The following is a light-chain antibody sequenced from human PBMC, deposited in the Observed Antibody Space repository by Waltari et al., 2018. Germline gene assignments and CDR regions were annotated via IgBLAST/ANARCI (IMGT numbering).Light chain of an antibody. CDR2: DVS. V-gene: IGLV2-14*03. Sequence: HSALTQPASVSGSPGQSISISCTGTSSHIGGYNYVSWYQQHPGKAPNLKIYDVSTRPSGVSNRFSGSKSGNTASLTISGLQAEDEADYYCSSYISSDTLELFGGGTSLTVL. J-gene: IGLJ2*01. CDR1: SSHIGGYNY. CDR3: SSYISSDTLEL.